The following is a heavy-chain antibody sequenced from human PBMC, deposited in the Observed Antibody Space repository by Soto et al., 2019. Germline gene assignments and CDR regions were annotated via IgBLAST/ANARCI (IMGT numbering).Heavy chain of an antibody. Sequence: ASVKVSCKASGYTFTSYGISWVRQAPGQGLEWMGWISAYSGNTKYAQKLQGRVTMTTDTSTSTAYMELRSLRSDDTAVYYCARDAAIGMNDYWGQGTLVTVSS. CDR2: ISAYSGNT. CDR1: GYTFTSYG. D-gene: IGHD1-20*01. J-gene: IGHJ4*02. CDR3: ARDAAIGMNDY. V-gene: IGHV1-18*01.